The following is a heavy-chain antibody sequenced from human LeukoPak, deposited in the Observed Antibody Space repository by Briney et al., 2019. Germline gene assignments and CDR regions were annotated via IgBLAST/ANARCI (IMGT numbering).Heavy chain of an antibody. Sequence: ASVKVSCKASGYTFTGYYMHWVRQAPGQGLEWMGWINPNSGGTNYAQKFQGRVTMTRDTSISTAYMELSRLRSDDTAVYYCARDRGAHNDAFDIWGQGTMVTVSS. J-gene: IGHJ3*02. CDR1: GYTFTGYY. CDR3: ARDRGAHNDAFDI. D-gene: IGHD1-26*01. CDR2: INPNSGGT. V-gene: IGHV1-2*02.